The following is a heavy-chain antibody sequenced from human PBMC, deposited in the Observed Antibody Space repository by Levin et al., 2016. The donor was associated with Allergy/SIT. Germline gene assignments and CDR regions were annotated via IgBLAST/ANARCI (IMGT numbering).Heavy chain of an antibody. D-gene: IGHD6-13*01. CDR3: ARDLQAAIGVLGP. Sequence: WIRQPPGKGLEWIGYIYYSGTTTYNPSLKSRVTMSLDTSKNQFSLRLSSVTAADTAVYYCARDLQAAIGVLGPWGQGILVTVSS. CDR2: IYYSGTT. J-gene: IGHJ5*02. V-gene: IGHV4-59*01.